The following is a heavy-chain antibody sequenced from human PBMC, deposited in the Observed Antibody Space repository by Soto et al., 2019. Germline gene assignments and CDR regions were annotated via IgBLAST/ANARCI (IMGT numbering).Heavy chain of an antibody. CDR2: FIPIFGAA. D-gene: IGHD3-10*01. CDR1: GGTFSSYA. Sequence: QVQLVQSGAEVKKPGSSVKVSCKASGGTFSSYAISWVRQAPGQGLEWMGGFIPIFGAADYAQNFQGRVTIAADECTSTAYMELSSLRSEATGVYYCASPRDNYYYNGMEVWGQGTTVTVSS. CDR3: ASPRDNYYYNGMEV. J-gene: IGHJ6*02. V-gene: IGHV1-69*12.